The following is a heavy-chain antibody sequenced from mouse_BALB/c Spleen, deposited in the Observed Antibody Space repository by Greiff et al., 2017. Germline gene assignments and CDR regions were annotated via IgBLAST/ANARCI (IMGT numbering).Heavy chain of an antibody. Sequence: EVQLQESGGGLVQPGGSLNLSCAASGFDFSRYWMSWARQAPGKGQEWIGEINPGSSTINYTPSLKDKFIISRDNAKNTLYLQMSKVRSEDTALYYCARNYRYYYAMDYWGQGTSVTVSS. D-gene: IGHD2-14*01. CDR3: ARNYRYYYAMDY. J-gene: IGHJ4*01. CDR1: GFDFSRYW. V-gene: IGHV4-2*02. CDR2: INPGSSTI.